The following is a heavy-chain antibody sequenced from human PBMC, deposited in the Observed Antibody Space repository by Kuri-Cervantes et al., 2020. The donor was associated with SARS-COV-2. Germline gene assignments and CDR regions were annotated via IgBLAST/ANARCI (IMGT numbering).Heavy chain of an antibody. CDR3: ARDLQRGTFDI. J-gene: IGHJ3*02. V-gene: IGHV1-69*06. CDR1: GGTFSSYA. D-gene: IGHD1-14*01. CDR2: IIPIFGTA. Sequence: SLQMFCKASGGTFSSYAISWVRQDPGQGLEWMGGIIPIFGTANYAQKFQGRVTITADKSTSTAYMELSSLRSEDTAVYYCARDLQRGTFDIWGQGTMVTVSS.